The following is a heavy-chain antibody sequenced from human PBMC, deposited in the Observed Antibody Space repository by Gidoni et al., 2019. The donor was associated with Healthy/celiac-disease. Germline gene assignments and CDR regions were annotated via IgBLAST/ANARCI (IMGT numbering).Heavy chain of an antibody. CDR3: AKDGGYSYGYGGRYFDY. V-gene: IGHV3-23*01. D-gene: IGHD5-18*01. Sequence: EVQLLESGGGLVQPGGSLRLSCAASGFTFSSYAMSGVRQAPGKGLGGVSAISGSGGSTYYGDSVKGRFTISRDNSKNPLDLQMNSLRAEDTAVYYCAKDGGYSYGYGGRYFDYWGQGTLVTVSS. J-gene: IGHJ4*02. CDR2: ISGSGGST. CDR1: GFTFSSYA.